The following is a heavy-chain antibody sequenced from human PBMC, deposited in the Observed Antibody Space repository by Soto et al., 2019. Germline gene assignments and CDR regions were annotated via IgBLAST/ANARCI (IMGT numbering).Heavy chain of an antibody. Sequence: SETLSLTCTVSGGSISSSSYYWGWIRQPPGKGLEWIGSIYYSGSTYYNPSLKSRVTISVDTSKNQFSLKLSSVTAADTAVYYCAKSGPPYKMFQHGSGSLYFDYWGQGTLVTVSS. V-gene: IGHV4-39*01. CDR2: IYYSGST. CDR3: AKSGPPYKMFQHGSGSLYFDY. J-gene: IGHJ4*02. D-gene: IGHD3-10*01. CDR1: GGSISSSSYY.